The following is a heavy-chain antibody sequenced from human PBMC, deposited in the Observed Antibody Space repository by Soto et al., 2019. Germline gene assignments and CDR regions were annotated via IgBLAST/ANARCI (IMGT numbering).Heavy chain of an antibody. D-gene: IGHD1-1*01. J-gene: IGHJ4*02. CDR1: GDSISSDCYS. Sequence: SETLSLTGAVSGDSISSDCYSWSWIRQPPGKGLEYIGYIYHTGSAYYTPSLKSRVTISVDRSKNQFSLMLSSVTAADTAFYYCVRGLGTTMEQYFDWWGQRTLVTVCS. CDR3: VRGLGTTMEQYFDW. V-gene: IGHV4-30-2*01. CDR2: IYHTGSA.